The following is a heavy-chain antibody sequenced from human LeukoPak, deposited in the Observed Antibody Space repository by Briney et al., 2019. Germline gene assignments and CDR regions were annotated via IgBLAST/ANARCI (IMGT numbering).Heavy chain of an antibody. V-gene: IGHV3-11*04. J-gene: IGHJ4*02. Sequence: PGGSLRLSCAASGYTFSDYYMSWIRQAPGKGLESVAYISGSGSVIVYADSVKGRFTISRDNAQNSLYLQMNSLRDEDTAVYYCSRHPRPCDYWGQGTLVTVSS. CDR2: ISGSGSVI. CDR1: GYTFSDYY. CDR3: SRHPRPCDY.